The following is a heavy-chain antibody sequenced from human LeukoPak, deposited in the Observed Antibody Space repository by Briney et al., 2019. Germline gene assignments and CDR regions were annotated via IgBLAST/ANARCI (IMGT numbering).Heavy chain of an antibody. CDR3: ARRVVVAGYFGY. D-gene: IGHD2-15*01. V-gene: IGHV4-31*03. J-gene: IGHJ4*02. Sequence: SETLSLTCTVSGGSISSGSYYWTWIRQHPGTGLEWIGYISYSGSTYYNPSLKSRVTIARDASKNQFSLNLSSVTAADTAVYYCARRVVVAGYFGYWGQGNLVTVSS. CDR2: ISYSGST. CDR1: GGSISSGSYY.